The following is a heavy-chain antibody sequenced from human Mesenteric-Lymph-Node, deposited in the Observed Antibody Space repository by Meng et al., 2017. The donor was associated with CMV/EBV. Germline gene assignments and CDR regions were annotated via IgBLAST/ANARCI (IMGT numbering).Heavy chain of an antibody. D-gene: IGHD2-15*01. Sequence: GYYWSWIRQPPGKGLEWIGEINHSGSTNYNPSLQSRVIISVDTSKNQFSLRLSSVTAADTAVYYCARRGRYCSGGSCYGPRINWFDPWGQGTLVTVSS. V-gene: IGHV4-34*01. CDR3: ARRGRYCSGGSCYGPRINWFDP. CDR2: INHSGST. CDR1: GYY. J-gene: IGHJ5*02.